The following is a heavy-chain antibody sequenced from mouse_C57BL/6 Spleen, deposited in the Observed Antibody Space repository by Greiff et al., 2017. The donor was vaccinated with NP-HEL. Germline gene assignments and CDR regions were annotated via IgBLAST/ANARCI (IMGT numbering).Heavy chain of an antibody. V-gene: IGHV1-81*01. D-gene: IGHD1-1*01. CDR3: ATYYYYGSSFYYAMDY. CDR2: IYPRSGNT. CDR1: GYTFTSYG. J-gene: IGHJ4*01. Sequence: QVQLQQSGAELARPGASVKLSCKASGYTFTSYGISWVKQRTGQGLEWIGEIYPRSGNTYYNEKFKGKATLTADKSSSTAYMELRSLTSEDSAVYFCATYYYYGSSFYYAMDYWGQGTSVTVSS.